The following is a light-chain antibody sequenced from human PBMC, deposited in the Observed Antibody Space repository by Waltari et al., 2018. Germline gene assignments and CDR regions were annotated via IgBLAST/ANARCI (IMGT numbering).Light chain of an antibody. CDR3: QQYGSSVMYT. CDR1: QSITKKY. V-gene: IGKV3-20*01. Sequence: VLTQSPGTLSLSPGERATLSCRASQSITKKYFAWYQQKPGQAPKLVIYGASSRAAGVPDRFSGSGYGTDFTITISRLEPEDFAVYYCQQYGSSVMYTFGQGTKLEIK. CDR2: GAS. J-gene: IGKJ2*01.